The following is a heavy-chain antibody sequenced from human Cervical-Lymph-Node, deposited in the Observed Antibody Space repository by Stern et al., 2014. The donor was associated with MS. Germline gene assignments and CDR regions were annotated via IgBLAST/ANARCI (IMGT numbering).Heavy chain of an antibody. CDR2: ITNVGST. CDR1: GFTVRRDY. CDR3: ARDTSSPERSDW. V-gene: IGHV3-53*01. Sequence: MPLGQYGGGVIQPGGSLRLSCTASGFTVRRDYMTLVRPAPGTGLEWVSPITNVGSTFYTDSVKGRFTISRDDSKNTVYLHMTSLRAEDTAMYYCARDTSSPERSDWWGQGTLVTVSS. J-gene: IGHJ4*02. D-gene: IGHD1-1*01.